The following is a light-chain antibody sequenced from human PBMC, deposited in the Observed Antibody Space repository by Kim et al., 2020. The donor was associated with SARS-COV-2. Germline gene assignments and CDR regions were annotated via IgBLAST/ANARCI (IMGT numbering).Light chain of an antibody. CDR3: CSYAGHSTFVV. Sequence: QSITISCTGTNSDVGSYNLVSWYQQHPGKAPKLMIYEGSKRPSGVSNRFSGSKSGNTASLTISGLQAEDEADYYCCSYAGHSTFVVFGGGTQLTVL. V-gene: IGLV2-23*01. J-gene: IGLJ2*01. CDR1: NSDVGSYNL. CDR2: EGS.